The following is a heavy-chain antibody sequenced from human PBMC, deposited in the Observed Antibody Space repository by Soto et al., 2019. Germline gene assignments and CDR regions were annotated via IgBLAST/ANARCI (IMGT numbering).Heavy chain of an antibody. CDR1: GYTFTSYY. D-gene: IGHD3-22*01. J-gene: IGHJ3*02. CDR3: ARDHAYYYDSSGYWGAFDI. V-gene: IGHV1-46*01. CDR2: INPSGGST. Sequence: ASVKVSCKASGYTFTSYYMHWVRQAPGQGLEWIGIINPSGGSTSYAQKFQGRVTMTRDTSTSTVYMELSSLRSEDTAVYYCARDHAYYYDSSGYWGAFDIWGQGTMVTVS.